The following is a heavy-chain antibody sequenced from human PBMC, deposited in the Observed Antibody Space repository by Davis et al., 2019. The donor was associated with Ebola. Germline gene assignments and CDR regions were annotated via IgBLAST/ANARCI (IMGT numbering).Heavy chain of an antibody. J-gene: IGHJ4*02. CDR1: VITFSSYA. CDR2: ISGSGGST. D-gene: IGHD2-21*01. Sequence: GESLKISCTDSVITFSSYAMTWVRQAPGKGPEWVSAISGSGGSTYYADSVKGRFTISRDNSKNTLYLQMNSLRAEDTAVYYCARVGSGGDIDYWGQGTLVTVSS. V-gene: IGHV3-23*01. CDR3: ARVGSGGDIDY.